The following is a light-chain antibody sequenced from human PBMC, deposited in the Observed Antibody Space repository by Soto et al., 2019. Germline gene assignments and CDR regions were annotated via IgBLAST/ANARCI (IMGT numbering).Light chain of an antibody. CDR3: QTWGTGIQV. CDR1: SGHSSYA. Sequence: QLVLTQSPSASAYLGASVKLTCTLSSGHSSYAIAWHQQQPEKGPRYLMKVNSDGSHTKGDGIPDRFSGSTSGAERYLTISSLQSEDEADYYCQTWGTGIQVFGGGTKLTVL. J-gene: IGLJ2*01. CDR2: VNSDGSH. V-gene: IGLV4-69*01.